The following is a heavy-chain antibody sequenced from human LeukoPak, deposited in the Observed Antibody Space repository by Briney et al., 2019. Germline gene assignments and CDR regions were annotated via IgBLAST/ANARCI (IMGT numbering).Heavy chain of an antibody. Sequence: PSETLSLTCGVYDGSFSGFNWNWIRQPPGKGLEWIGSIYYSGSTYYNPSLKSRVTISVDTSKNQFSLKLSSVTAADTAVYYCASGGAAAGTMDVWGQGTTVTVSS. D-gene: IGHD6-13*01. V-gene: IGHV4-34*01. CDR3: ASGGAAAGTMDV. CDR2: IYYSGST. J-gene: IGHJ6*02. CDR1: DGSFSGFN.